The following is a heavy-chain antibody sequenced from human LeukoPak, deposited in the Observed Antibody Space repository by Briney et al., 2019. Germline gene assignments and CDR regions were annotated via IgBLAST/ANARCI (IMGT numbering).Heavy chain of an antibody. CDR2: IYYSGST. D-gene: IGHD1-26*01. CDR1: GGSISSSSYY. J-gene: IGHJ4*02. V-gene: IGHV4-39*07. Sequence: SETLSLTCTVSGGSISSSSYYWGWIRQPPGKGLEWIGSIYYSGSTYYNPSPKSRVTISVDTSKNQFSLKLSSVTAADTAVYYCASQIVGASPPYFDYWGQGTLVTVSS. CDR3: ASQIVGASPPYFDY.